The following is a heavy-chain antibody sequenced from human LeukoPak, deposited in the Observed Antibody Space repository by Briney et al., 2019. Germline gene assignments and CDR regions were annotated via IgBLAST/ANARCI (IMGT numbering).Heavy chain of an antibody. J-gene: IGHJ6*02. CDR2: IYYSGST. D-gene: IGHD6-19*01. CDR1: GGSISSGGYY. CDR3: ARDPGPYSSGWSYYYGMDV. Sequence: SQTLSLTCTVSGGSISSGGYYWSWIRQHPGKGLEWIGYIYYSGSTYYNPSLKSRVTISVDTSKNQFSLKLSSVTAADTAVYYCARDPGPYSSGWSYYYGMDVWGHGTTVTVSS. V-gene: IGHV4-31*03.